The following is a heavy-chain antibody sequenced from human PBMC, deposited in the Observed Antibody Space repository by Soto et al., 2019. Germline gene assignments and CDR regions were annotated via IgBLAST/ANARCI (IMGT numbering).Heavy chain of an antibody. CDR3: ARDLAKGGGSAGFGY. Sequence: QVQLVQSGAEVKKPGASVKVSCKASGYTFTGYYMHWVRQAPGQGLEWMGWINPNSGGTKYPQKFQGRVTMTRDTSITTVYMSLTGLKSDDTAVYYCARDLAKGGGSAGFGYWGHGTLVAVSS. J-gene: IGHJ4*01. CDR1: GYTFTGYY. D-gene: IGHD2-15*01. V-gene: IGHV1-2*02. CDR2: INPNSGGT.